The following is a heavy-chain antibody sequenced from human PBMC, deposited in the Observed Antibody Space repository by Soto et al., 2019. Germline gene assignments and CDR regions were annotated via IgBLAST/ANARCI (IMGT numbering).Heavy chain of an antibody. CDR2: IYYSWST. Sequence: PSETLSLTCTVSGGSISSSSNYLGWIRHPPGKGLEWIGSIYYSWSTYYNPSLKSRVTISVDTSKNQFSLKLSSVTAADTAVYYCATQWEILGGFDYWGQGTPVTVSS. CDR3: ATQWEILGGFDY. V-gene: IGHV4-39*01. D-gene: IGHD1-26*01. J-gene: IGHJ4*02. CDR1: GGSISSSSNY.